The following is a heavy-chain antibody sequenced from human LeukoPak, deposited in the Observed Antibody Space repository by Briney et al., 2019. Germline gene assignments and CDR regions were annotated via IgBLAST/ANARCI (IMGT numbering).Heavy chain of an antibody. V-gene: IGHV1-2*02. D-gene: IGHD1-26*01. CDR2: VNPNTGGT. Sequence: ASMKVSCKTSGYTFSDYYMHWVRQAPGQGLEWMGWVNPNTGGTEYAQKFQGRVTLTRDTSITTAYMELSSLRSDDTAVYYCAKDRHAYSGGFGLWGQGTLVTVSS. CDR3: AKDRHAYSGGFGL. CDR1: GYTFSDYY. J-gene: IGHJ4*02.